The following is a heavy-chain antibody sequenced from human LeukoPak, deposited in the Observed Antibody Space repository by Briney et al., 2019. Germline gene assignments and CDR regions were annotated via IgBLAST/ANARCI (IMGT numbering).Heavy chain of an antibody. J-gene: IGHJ4*02. CDR1: GYTFTNYY. V-gene: IGHV1-46*01. CDR2: INPGGGST. D-gene: IGHD2/OR15-2a*01. CDR3: ARDLLYAHFDF. Sequence: ASVKVSCKASGYTFTNYYIHWVRQAPRQGLEWMGKINPGGGSTGYAQKFQGRVTMTRDMSTSTVYMELSSLRSEDTAVYYCARDLLYAHFDFWGQGTLVTVSS.